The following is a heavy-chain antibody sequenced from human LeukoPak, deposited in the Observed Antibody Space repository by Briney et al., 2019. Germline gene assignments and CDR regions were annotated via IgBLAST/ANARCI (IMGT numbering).Heavy chain of an antibody. V-gene: IGHV4-34*01. CDR3: ARGGLNWFDP. J-gene: IGHJ5*02. CDR1: GGSFSGYY. CDR2: INHSGST. Sequence: SGTLSLTCAVYGGSFSGYYWSWIRQPPGKGLEWIGEINHSGSTNYNPSLKSRVTISVDTSKNQFPLKLSSVTAADTAVYYCARGGLNWFDPWGQGTLVTVSS. D-gene: IGHD6-19*01.